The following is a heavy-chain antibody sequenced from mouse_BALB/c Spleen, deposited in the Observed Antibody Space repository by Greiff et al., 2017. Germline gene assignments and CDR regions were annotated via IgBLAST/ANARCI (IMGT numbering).Heavy chain of an antibody. V-gene: IGHV5-6-3*01. J-gene: IGHJ4*01. CDR3: ARDGGYGNYGGAMDY. CDR1: GFTFSSYG. D-gene: IGHD2-1*01. Sequence: EVQLVESGGGLVQPGGSLKLSCAASGFTFSSYGMSWVRQTPDKRLELVATINSNGGSTYYPDSVKGRFTISRDNAKNTLYLQMSSLKSEDTAMYYCARDGGYGNYGGAMDYWGQGTSVTVSS. CDR2: INSNGGST.